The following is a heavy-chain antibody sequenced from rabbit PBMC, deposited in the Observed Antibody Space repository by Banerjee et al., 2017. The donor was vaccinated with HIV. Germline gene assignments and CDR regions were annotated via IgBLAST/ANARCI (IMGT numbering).Heavy chain of an antibody. D-gene: IGHD1-1*01. Sequence: QSLEESGGDLVKPGASLTLTCTASGFSFSSNYYICWVRQAPGKGLECIACIYAGSSGSTYYASWAKGRFTISKTSSTTVTLQMNSLTAADTATYFCARDHTYASSSGGDIVNLWGPGTLVTVS. CDR2: IYAGSSGST. V-gene: IGHV1S40*01. CDR3: ARDHTYASSSGGDIVNL. CDR1: GFSFSSNYY. J-gene: IGHJ4*01.